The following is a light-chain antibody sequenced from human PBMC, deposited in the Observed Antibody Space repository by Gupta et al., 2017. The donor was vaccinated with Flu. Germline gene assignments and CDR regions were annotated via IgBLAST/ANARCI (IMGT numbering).Light chain of an antibody. J-gene: IGKJ2*01. CDR3: QQEDSSSIT. Sequence: IQMTQSPSTLPASVGDRVTITCRASQRISDWLAWYQQKPGKAPKLLIYEASTLQSGVSSMFSGSGSGTEFTLTISSLQPDDFATYYCQQEDSSSITFGQGTKLEIK. CDR2: EAS. CDR1: QRISDW. V-gene: IGKV1-5*03.